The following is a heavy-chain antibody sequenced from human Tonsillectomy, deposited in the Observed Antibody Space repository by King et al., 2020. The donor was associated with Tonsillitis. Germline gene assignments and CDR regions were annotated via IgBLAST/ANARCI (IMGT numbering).Heavy chain of an antibody. CDR1: GFSLSTSGVA. V-gene: IGHV2-5*01. D-gene: IGHD2-15*01. CDR3: AHRPPGWYYGMDV. CDR2: IYWNDDK. Sequence: ITLKESGPTLVKPTQTLTLTCTFSGFSLSTSGVAVGWIRQPPGKALEWLALIYWNDDKRYSPSLKNRLTITKDTSKNQVFLKMTNMDPLDTATYFCAHRPPGWYYGMDVWGQGXTVTVSS. J-gene: IGHJ6*02.